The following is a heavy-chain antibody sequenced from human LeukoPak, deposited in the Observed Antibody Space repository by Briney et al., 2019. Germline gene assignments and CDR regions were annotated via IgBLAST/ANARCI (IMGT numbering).Heavy chain of an antibody. J-gene: IGHJ4*02. V-gene: IGHV3-7*05. CDR2: IKQDGSEK. CDR3: ARQLSGWYDADPY. Sequence: PGGSLRLSCAASGFTFSIFWMSWVRQAPGKGPEWVANIKQDGSEKYYVDSVKGRFTISRANAKSSLYLQMTSLRAEDTAVYYCARQLSGWYDADPYWGQGTLVTVSS. CDR1: GFTFSIFW. D-gene: IGHD6-19*01.